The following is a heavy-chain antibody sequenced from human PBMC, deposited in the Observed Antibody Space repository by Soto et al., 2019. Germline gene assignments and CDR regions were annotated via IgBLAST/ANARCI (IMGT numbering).Heavy chain of an antibody. V-gene: IGHV1-8*02. Sequence: ASVKVSCKASGYTFTGYYMHWVRQAPGQGLEWMGWMNPNSGNTDYAQNFQGRVTMTRDTSTRTAYMELSSLRSEDTAVYFCARSSFLIPVADHWGQGTLVTVSS. J-gene: IGHJ4*02. CDR3: ARSSFLIPVADH. CDR2: MNPNSGNT. CDR1: GYTFTGYY. D-gene: IGHD6-19*01.